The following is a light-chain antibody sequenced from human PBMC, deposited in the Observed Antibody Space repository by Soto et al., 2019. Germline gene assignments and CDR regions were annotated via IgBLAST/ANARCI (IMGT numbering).Light chain of an antibody. Sequence: DIQMTQSPSSLSASVGDRVTITCRASQGINNYLAWFQQKPGRVPKLLIYAASTLLSGVPSRFSGRGSGTDFTLTITSLQPEDVARYYCQKYNSAPFTFGPGTKVDIK. CDR2: AAS. J-gene: IGKJ3*01. CDR3: QKYNSAPFT. CDR1: QGINNY. V-gene: IGKV1-27*01.